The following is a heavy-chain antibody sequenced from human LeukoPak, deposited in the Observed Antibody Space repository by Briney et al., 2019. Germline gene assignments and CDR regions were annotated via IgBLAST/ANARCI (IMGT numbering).Heavy chain of an antibody. Sequence: PGGSLSLCCASSGFTFSSYEMNWVRPAAGVGLEWVSCMSSSGSTIYYADSLKGRFTIPRDNAKNSLYLQMNSPRAEDTAVYYCARSGQWLYHFDFWGQGTLVTVSS. CDR3: ARSGQWLYHFDF. J-gene: IGHJ4*02. D-gene: IGHD6-19*01. V-gene: IGHV3-48*03. CDR2: MSSSGSTI. CDR1: GFTFSSYE.